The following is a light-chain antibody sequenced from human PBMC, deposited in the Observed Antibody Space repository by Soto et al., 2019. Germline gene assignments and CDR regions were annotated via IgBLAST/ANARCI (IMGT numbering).Light chain of an antibody. CDR2: DAS. CDR1: QSVNSY. Sequence: EIVLTQSPATLSLSPGERATLSCRASQSVNSYLAWYQQKPGQAPRLLIYDASNRATGIPARFSGSGSGTDFTLTISSLEPEDCAVYYCQQRSNWPWTFGQGTKVEIK. V-gene: IGKV3-11*01. CDR3: QQRSNWPWT. J-gene: IGKJ1*01.